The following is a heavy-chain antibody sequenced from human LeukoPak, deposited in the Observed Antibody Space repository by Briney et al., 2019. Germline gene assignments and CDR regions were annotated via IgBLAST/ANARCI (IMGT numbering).Heavy chain of an antibody. Sequence: GGSLRLSCAASGFTFSSYSMNWVRQAPGKGLEWVSSISSSSSYIYYADSVKGRFTISRDNAKNSLYLQMNSLRAEDTAVYYCARDRPSCVFSPKYGSGLDYWGQGTLVTVSS. D-gene: IGHD3-10*01. CDR1: GFTFSSYS. CDR3: ARDRPSCVFSPKYGSGLDY. CDR2: ISSSSSYI. J-gene: IGHJ4*02. V-gene: IGHV3-21*01.